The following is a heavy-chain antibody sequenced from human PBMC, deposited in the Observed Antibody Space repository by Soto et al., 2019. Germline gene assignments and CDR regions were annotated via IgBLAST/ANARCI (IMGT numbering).Heavy chain of an antibody. CDR1: GYTFTSYY. CDR2: INPSGGST. CDR3: ARGFIAAAGNNWFDP. Sequence: VQLVQSGAEVKKPGASVKVSCKASGYTFTSYYIHWVRQAPGQGLEWMGIINPSGGSTSYAQKFQGRVTMTRDTSTSTVYMELSSLRSEDTAVFYCARGFIAAAGNNWFDPWGQGTLVTVSS. V-gene: IGHV1-46*01. D-gene: IGHD6-13*01. J-gene: IGHJ5*02.